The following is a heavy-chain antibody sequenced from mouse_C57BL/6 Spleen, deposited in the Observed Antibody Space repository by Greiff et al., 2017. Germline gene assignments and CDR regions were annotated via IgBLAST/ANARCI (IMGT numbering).Heavy chain of an antibody. CDR3: ARGGLGENFDV. CDR1: GYSFTSYY. V-gene: IGHV1-66*01. D-gene: IGHD2-4*01. CDR2: IYPGSGNT. Sequence: VQGVESGPELVKPGASVKISCKASGYSFTSYYIHWVKQRPGQGLEWIGWIYPGSGNTKYNEKFKGKATLTADTSSSTAYMQLSSLTSEDSAVYYCARGGLGENFDVWGTGTTVTVSS. J-gene: IGHJ1*03.